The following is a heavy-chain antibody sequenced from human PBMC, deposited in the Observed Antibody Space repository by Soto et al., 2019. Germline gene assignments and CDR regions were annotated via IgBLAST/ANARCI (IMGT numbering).Heavy chain of an antibody. CDR2: FDPEDDET. CDR3: ATGDSWQSYFDY. V-gene: IGHV1-24*01. Sequence: GASVKVSCQVSGYSLTELSMHWVRQAPGKGLEWMGGFDPEDDETVYAQKFQGRVTMTRDTSISTGYMELSSLRSDDTAVYYCATGDSWQSYFDYWGQGTLVTVAS. D-gene: IGHD6-13*01. J-gene: IGHJ4*01. CDR1: GYSLTELS.